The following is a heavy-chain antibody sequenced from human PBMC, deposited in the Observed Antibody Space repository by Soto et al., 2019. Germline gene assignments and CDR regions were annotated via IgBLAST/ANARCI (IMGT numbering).Heavy chain of an antibody. CDR1: HYSFARYG. Sequence: GASVKVSCKASHYSFARYGISWVLQAPGQGLEWMGWISTYNSNTKYAQKFQGRVTMTTDTPTSTAYMNLRSLTSDDTAVYYCAREGYCSSGSCALYSHDFFGMDVWGQGTTVTVSS. V-gene: IGHV1-18*01. D-gene: IGHD2-15*01. CDR3: AREGYCSSGSCALYSHDFFGMDV. J-gene: IGHJ6*02. CDR2: ISTYNSNT.